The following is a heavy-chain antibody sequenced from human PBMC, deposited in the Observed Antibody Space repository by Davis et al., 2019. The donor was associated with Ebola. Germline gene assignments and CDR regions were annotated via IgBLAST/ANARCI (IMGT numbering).Heavy chain of an antibody. J-gene: IGHJ6*02. CDR1: GFTFSSYS. CDR2: ISSSSSI. D-gene: IGHD5-18*01. CDR3: ARGYSYGNYYYYGMDV. Sequence: PGGSLRLSCAASGFTFSSYSMNWVRQAPGKGLEWVSYISSSSSIYYADSVKGRFTISRDNAKNSLCLQMNSLRDEDTAMYYCARGYSYGNYYYYGMDVWGQGTTVTVSS. V-gene: IGHV3-48*02.